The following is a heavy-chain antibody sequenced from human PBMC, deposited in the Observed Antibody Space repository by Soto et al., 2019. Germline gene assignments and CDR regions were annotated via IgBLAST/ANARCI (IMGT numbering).Heavy chain of an antibody. CDR1: GAPITSDDYY. J-gene: IGHJ4*02. Sequence: QVQLQESGPGLVKPSQTLSLTCTVSGAPITSDDYYWSWIRQPPGKGLEWVGYVYTNGNTYYNPSLQSRVSISVDTSKNQFSLKLSSVTAADTAVYYCAGPKSQMDTLDYWGQGTLVTVSS. V-gene: IGHV4-30-4*01. D-gene: IGHD5-18*01. CDR3: AGPKSQMDTLDY. CDR2: VYTNGNT.